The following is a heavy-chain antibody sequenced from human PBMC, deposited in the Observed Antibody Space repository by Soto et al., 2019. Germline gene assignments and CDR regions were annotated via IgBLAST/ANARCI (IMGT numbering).Heavy chain of an antibody. V-gene: IGHV1-18*01. CDR1: GYTFTSYG. J-gene: IGHJ3*02. Sequence: QVQLVQSGAEVKKPGASVKVSCKASGYTFTSYGIIWVRQAPGQGLEWMGWISAYNGNTNYAQKLEGRVTMTTDTSTSTAYMEVRSLRSDDTAVYYCAKVGESQRYQLPPVDAFDIWGQGTMVTVSS. D-gene: IGHD2-2*01. CDR2: ISAYNGNT. CDR3: AKVGESQRYQLPPVDAFDI.